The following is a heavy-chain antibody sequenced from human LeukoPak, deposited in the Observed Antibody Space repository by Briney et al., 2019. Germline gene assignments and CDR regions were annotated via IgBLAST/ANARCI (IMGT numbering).Heavy chain of an antibody. CDR3: ERGYGSGRYSNWFDP. Sequence: GGSLGLSCAASGFTFSSYPMIWVRQAPGKGRECISYISSSGDTIHYADSVKGRFTFSRDNAKNSLYLQMNGLRVEDTAVYYCERGYGSGRYSNWFDPWGKGTLVTVSS. CDR1: GFTFSSYP. J-gene: IGHJ5*02. CDR2: ISSSGDTI. V-gene: IGHV3-48*03. D-gene: IGHD3-10*01.